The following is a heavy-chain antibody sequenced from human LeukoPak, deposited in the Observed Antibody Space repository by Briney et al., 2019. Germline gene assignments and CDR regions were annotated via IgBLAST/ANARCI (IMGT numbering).Heavy chain of an antibody. CDR2: MNPNSGNT. Sequence: ASVKGSCKASGYTFTSYDINWVRQATGQGLEWMGWMNPNSGNTGYAQKFQGRVTIIRNTSISTAYMELSSLRSEDTAVYYCARDHRPTVRGMEYNWFDPWGQGTLVTVSS. D-gene: IGHD3-16*01. CDR3: ARDHRPTVRGMEYNWFDP. CDR1: GYTFTSYD. J-gene: IGHJ5*02. V-gene: IGHV1-8*03.